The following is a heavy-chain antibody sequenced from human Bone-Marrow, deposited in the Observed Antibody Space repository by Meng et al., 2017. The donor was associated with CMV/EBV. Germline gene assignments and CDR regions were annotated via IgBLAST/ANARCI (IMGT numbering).Heavy chain of an antibody. CDR1: GGSISSGGYY. J-gene: IGHJ4*02. Sequence: SGGSISSGGYYWSWIRQHPGRGLEWIGHIYYTGSTHYNPSLKSRVSLSVDTSKNQFSLKLSAVTAADTAVYYCAGGGVEWLSDYFDYWGQGTLVTVSS. CDR2: IYYTGST. V-gene: IGHV4-31*02. D-gene: IGHD3-3*01. CDR3: AGGGVEWLSDYFDY.